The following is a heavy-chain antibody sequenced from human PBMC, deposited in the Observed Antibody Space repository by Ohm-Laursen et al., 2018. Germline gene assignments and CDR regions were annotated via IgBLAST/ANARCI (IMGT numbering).Heavy chain of an antibody. CDR1: GYSVSSGYY. CDR2: INHSGST. Sequence: GTLSLTCAVSGYSVSSGYYWGWIRQPPGKGLEWIGEINHSGSTNYNPSLKSRVTISVDTSKNQFSLKLSSVTAADTAVYYCVGQIVVVITIHAFDIWGQGTMVTVSS. CDR3: VGQIVVVITIHAFDI. J-gene: IGHJ3*02. V-gene: IGHV4-38-2*01. D-gene: IGHD3-22*01.